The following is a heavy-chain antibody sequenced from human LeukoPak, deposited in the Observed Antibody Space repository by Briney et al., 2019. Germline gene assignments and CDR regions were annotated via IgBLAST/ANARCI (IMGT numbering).Heavy chain of an antibody. CDR1: GGTFSSYA. Sequence: ASVKVSCKASGGTFSSYAISWVRQAPGQGLEWMGWINPNSGGTNYAQKFQGRVTMTRDTSISTAYMELSRLRSDDTAVYYCARDRGSSSWFRENWFDPWGQGTLVTVSS. V-gene: IGHV1-2*02. CDR3: ARDRGSSSWFRENWFDP. CDR2: INPNSGGT. J-gene: IGHJ5*02. D-gene: IGHD6-13*01.